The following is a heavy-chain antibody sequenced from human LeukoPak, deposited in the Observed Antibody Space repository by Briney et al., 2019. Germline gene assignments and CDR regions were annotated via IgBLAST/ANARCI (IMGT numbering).Heavy chain of an antibody. V-gene: IGHV3-30*04. J-gene: IGHJ6*03. D-gene: IGHD2-2*01. CDR3: AREKEGYCSRTSCYLDYYYYYMDV. Sequence: PGGSLRLSCAASGFTFSSYAMHWVRQAPGKGLEWVAVISYDGSNKYYADSVKGRFTISRDNAKNSLYLQMNSLRAEDTAVYYCAREKEGYCSRTSCYLDYYYYYMDVWGKGTTATISS. CDR2: ISYDGSNK. CDR1: GFTFSSYA.